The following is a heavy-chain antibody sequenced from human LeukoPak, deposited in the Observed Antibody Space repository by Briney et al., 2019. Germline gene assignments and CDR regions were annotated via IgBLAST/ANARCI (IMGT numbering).Heavy chain of an antibody. CDR1: GYTFATYV. CDR2: ITPYNGNT. D-gene: IGHD6-19*01. V-gene: IGHV1-18*01. Sequence: ASVKVSCKASGYTFATYVINWVRQAPGQGLEWMGWITPYNGNTNYAQKLQGRVTMTTDTSTGTAYMELRSLRSDDTAVYYCARGISVVATGDYWGQGTLVTVSS. CDR3: ARGISVVATGDY. J-gene: IGHJ4*02.